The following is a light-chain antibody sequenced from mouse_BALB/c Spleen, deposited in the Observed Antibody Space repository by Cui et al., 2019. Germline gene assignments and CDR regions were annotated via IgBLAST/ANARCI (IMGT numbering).Light chain of an antibody. CDR1: SSVSY. CDR3: QQWSSYPRT. Sequence: QIVLTQSAATMSASPGEKVNMTCSASSSVSYMYWYQQKPGSSPRLLIYDTSNLASGVPVRFSGSGSGTSYSLTISRMEAEDAATYYCQQWSSYPRTFGGGTKLEIK. CDR2: DTS. V-gene: IGKV4-55*01. J-gene: IGKJ1*01.